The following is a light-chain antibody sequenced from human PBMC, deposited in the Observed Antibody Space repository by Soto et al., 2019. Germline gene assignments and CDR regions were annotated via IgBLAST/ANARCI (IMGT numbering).Light chain of an antibody. CDR3: QQSYTTPRT. Sequence: DIQMAQSPSSLSASVGDRVTITCRASQSISSYLNWYQQEPGKAPKVLIYATSSLQSGVPSRFSGTGSGTDFTLTISSLQPDDCATYYCQQSYTTPRTFGQGTKVEIK. J-gene: IGKJ1*01. CDR1: QSISSY. V-gene: IGKV1-39*01. CDR2: ATS.